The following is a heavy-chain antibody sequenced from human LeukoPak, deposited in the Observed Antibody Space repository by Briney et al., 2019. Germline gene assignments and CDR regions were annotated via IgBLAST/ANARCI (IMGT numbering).Heavy chain of an antibody. V-gene: IGHV4-34*01. CDR1: GGSFSGFY. J-gene: IGHJ4*02. D-gene: IGHD6-6*01. Sequence: PSETLSLTCAVSGGSFSGFYWSWIRQPPGGGPEWIADINHSGTTNYNPSLKSRVTISVDTSKNQFSLNLKSMTAADTAVYYCTRQYSSSYYSDYWGQGTLVTVSS. CDR3: TRQYSSSYYSDY. CDR2: INHSGTT.